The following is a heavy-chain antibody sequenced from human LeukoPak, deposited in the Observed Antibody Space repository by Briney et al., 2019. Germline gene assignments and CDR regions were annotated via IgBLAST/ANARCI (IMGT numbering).Heavy chain of an antibody. D-gene: IGHD2-2*01. Sequence: SETLSLTCTVSGGSISSYYWSWIRQPPGKGLGWIGYIYYSGSTNYNPSLKSRVTISVDTSKNQFSLKLSSVTAADTAVYYCARARVPAAMGGFDYWGQGTLVTVSS. J-gene: IGHJ4*02. CDR3: ARARVPAAMGGFDY. CDR1: GGSISSYY. CDR2: IYYSGST. V-gene: IGHV4-59*12.